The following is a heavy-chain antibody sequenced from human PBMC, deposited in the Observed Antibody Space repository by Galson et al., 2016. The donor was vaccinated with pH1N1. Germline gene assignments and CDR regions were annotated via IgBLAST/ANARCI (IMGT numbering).Heavy chain of an antibody. D-gene: IGHD2-2*01. V-gene: IGHV1-69*13. CDR1: GGTFSDSP. CDR3: ARDLGVVPAATSWFDP. Sequence: SVKVSCKASGGTFSDSPISWVRQAPGQGLEWMGGIIPLSGTTNYAQKFRGRVTITADESTSTAYMELSSLRYEDTAVYYCARDLGVVPAATSWFDPWGQGTLVSVSS. J-gene: IGHJ5*02. CDR2: IIPLSGTT.